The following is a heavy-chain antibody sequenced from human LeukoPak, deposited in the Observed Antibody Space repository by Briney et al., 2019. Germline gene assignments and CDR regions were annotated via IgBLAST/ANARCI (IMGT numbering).Heavy chain of an antibody. CDR1: GYTFTSYD. V-gene: IGHV1-8*01. CDR3: AREDLDIVATAPGAPWFDP. CDR2: MNPNSGNT. Sequence: ASVKVSCKASGYTFTSYDINGVRQATGQGLEWMGWMNPNSGNTGYAQKFQGRVTMTRNTSISTAYMELSSLRSEDTAVYYRAREDLDIVATAPGAPWFDPWGQGTLVTVSS. D-gene: IGHD5-12*01. J-gene: IGHJ5*02.